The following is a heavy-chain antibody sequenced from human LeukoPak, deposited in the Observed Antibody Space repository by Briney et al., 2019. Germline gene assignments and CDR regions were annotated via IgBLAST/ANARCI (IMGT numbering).Heavy chain of an antibody. Sequence: GGSLRLSCAASGFTFSSYAMSWVRQAPGKGLEWVSAISGSGGSTYYADSVKGRFTISRDNSKNTLYLQMNSLRAEDTAVYYCARDRVRYCSSTSCYIFDDYWGQGTLVTVSS. CDR2: ISGSGGST. V-gene: IGHV3-23*01. D-gene: IGHD2-2*02. J-gene: IGHJ4*02. CDR3: ARDRVRYCSSTSCYIFDDY. CDR1: GFTFSSYA.